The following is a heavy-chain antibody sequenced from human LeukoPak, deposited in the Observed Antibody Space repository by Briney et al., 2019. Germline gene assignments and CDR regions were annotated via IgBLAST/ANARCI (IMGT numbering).Heavy chain of an antibody. CDR3: ARGDIYWDY. J-gene: IGHJ4*02. V-gene: IGHV1-2*02. D-gene: IGHD2-15*01. Sequence: GASVKVSCKASGYTFTAYYVHWVRQAPGQGLEWMGWIHPNSGGTKYAQNFQGRVTMTRDTSISTAYMELSSLRSDDTAVYYCARGDIYWDYWGRGTQVTVSS. CDR2: IHPNSGGT. CDR1: GYTFTAYY.